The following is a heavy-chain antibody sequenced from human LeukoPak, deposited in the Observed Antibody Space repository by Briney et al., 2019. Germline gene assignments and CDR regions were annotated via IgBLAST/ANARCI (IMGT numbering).Heavy chain of an antibody. J-gene: IGHJ5*02. CDR3: VEHWFLL. Sequence: ASVKDSSEDSGYTPIGYYIYCVRQAPGQGLEWMGWINPNSGGTNYAQKFQGRVTMTRDTSISTAYVELNRLTSDVTAVYDCVEHWFLLWAEEPLVTVSS. V-gene: IGHV1-2*02. CDR2: INPNSGGT. CDR1: GYTPIGYY.